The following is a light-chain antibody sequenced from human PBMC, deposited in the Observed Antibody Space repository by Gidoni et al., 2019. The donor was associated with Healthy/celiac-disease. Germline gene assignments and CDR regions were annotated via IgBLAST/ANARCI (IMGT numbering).Light chain of an antibody. CDR1: QSISSY. CDR2: AAS. Sequence: DIKMTQSRSSLSASVGDRVTITCRASQSISSYVNWYQQKTGKAPKLLIYAASSLQSGVQSRVSGGGSETDFTLTISSLQPEVFASYYYQQSYSPPTFGQGTKVEIK. J-gene: IGKJ1*01. V-gene: IGKV1-39*01. CDR3: QQSYSPPT.